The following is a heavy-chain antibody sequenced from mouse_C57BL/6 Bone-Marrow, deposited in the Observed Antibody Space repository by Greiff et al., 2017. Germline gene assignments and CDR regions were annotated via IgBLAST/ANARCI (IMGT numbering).Heavy chain of an antibody. D-gene: IGHD2-1*01. V-gene: IGHV1-43*01. CDR2: INPSTGGT. CDR3: ARARNSWFAY. Sequence: VQLQQSGPELVKPGASVKISCKASGYSFTGYYMHWVKQSSEKSLEWIGEINPSTGGTSYNQKFKGKATLTVDKSSSTAYMQLKSLTSEDSAVYYCARARNSWFAYWGQGTLVTVSA. J-gene: IGHJ3*01. CDR1: GYSFTGYY.